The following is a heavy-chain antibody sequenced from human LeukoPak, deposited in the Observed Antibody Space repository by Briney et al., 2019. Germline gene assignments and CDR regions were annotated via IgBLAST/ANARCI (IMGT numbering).Heavy chain of an antibody. V-gene: IGHV3-30*18. CDR2: ISYDGSNK. CDR1: GFTFSSYG. Sequence: GRSLRLSCAASGFTFSSYGMHWVRQAPGKGLEWVAVISYDGSNKYYADSVKGRFTISRDNSKNTLYLQMNSLRAEDTAVYYCAKGQRRLVWAMGDYWGQGTLVTVSS. CDR3: AKGQRRLVWAMGDY. J-gene: IGHJ4*02. D-gene: IGHD6-13*01.